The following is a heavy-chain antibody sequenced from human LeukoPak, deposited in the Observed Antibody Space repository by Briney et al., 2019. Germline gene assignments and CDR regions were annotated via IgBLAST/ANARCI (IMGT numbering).Heavy chain of an antibody. V-gene: IGHV3-66*01. J-gene: IGHJ4*02. D-gene: IGHD2-2*01. CDR3: ARGQCSSPSCRYFDY. CDR1: GFTVSSTY. CDR2: ITSGGNS. Sequence: GGSLRLSCAASGFTVSSTYMNWVRQAPGKGLEWVSVITSGGNSYYADSVKGRFTISRDNSKNTLYLQMNSLRAEDTAVYYCARGQCSSPSCRYFDYWGQGTLVTVSS.